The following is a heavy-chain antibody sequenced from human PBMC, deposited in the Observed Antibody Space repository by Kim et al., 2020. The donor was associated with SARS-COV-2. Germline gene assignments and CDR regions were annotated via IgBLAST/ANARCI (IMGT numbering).Heavy chain of an antibody. D-gene: IGHD1-1*01. CDR3: ARVYNWNHHFDY. V-gene: IGHV4-34*01. Sequence: NYNPPLKSRVTMSIYTFKKQFSLKVNSVTAADTAVYYCARVYNWNHHFDYWGQGTLVTVSS. J-gene: IGHJ4*02.